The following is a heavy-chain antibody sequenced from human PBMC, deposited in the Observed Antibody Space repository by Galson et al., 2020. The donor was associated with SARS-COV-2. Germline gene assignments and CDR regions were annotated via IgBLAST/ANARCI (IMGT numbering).Heavy chain of an antibody. D-gene: IGHD3-22*01. CDR1: GFTFSSYG. Sequence: GGSLRLSCAASGFTFSSYGMHWVRQAPGKGLEWVAVIWYDGSNKYYADSVKGRFTISRDNSKNTLYLQMNSLRAEDTAVYYCAKDLYYYDSSGYYYPGYYYYGMDVWCQGTTVTVSS. J-gene: IGHJ6*02. V-gene: IGHV3-33*06. CDR2: IWYDGSNK. CDR3: AKDLYYYDSSGYYYPGYYYYGMDV.